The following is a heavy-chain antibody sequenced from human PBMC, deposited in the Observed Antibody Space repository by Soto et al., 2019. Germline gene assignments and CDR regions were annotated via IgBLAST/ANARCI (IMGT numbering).Heavy chain of an antibody. CDR1: GGSISSGDYY. V-gene: IGHV4-30-4*01. CDR2: IYYSGST. J-gene: IGHJ5*02. Sequence: QVQLQESGPGLVKPSQTLSLTCTVSGGSISSGDYYWSWIRQPPGKGLEWIGYIYYSGSTYYNPSLKSRVXIXVDXSKNHFSLKMSSVTAAETAVYYCARERPDGSRLDPWGQGTLVTVSS. D-gene: IGHD6-13*01. CDR3: ARERPDGSRLDP.